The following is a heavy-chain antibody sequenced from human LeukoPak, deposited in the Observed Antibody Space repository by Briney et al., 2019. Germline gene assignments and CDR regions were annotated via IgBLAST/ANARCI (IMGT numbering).Heavy chain of an antibody. Sequence: SETLSLTCAVYGGSFSGYYWSWIRQPPGKGLEWIGEIKHSGRNNYNPSLKSRVTISVDTSKNQFSLKLSSVTAADTAVYYCAGGSLGSYYYANWFDLGGAGPRVTASS. D-gene: IGHD3-10*01. V-gene: IGHV4-34*01. J-gene: IGHJ5*02. CDR2: IKHSGRN. CDR3: AGGSLGSYYYANWFDL. CDR1: GGSFSGYY.